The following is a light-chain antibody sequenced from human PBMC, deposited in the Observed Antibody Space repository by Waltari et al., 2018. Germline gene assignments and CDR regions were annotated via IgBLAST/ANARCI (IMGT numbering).Light chain of an antibody. V-gene: IGKV1-27*01. Sequence: DFQMTQSPPSLSASVGDRVTITCRASQGITNYLAWYQQRPGKVPKLLIYAASTLQSGVPSRVSCSVSGTDFTLTISSLQPEDVATYYCQKYNAAPWTFGQGTKVEI. CDR3: QKYNAAPWT. CDR1: QGITNY. J-gene: IGKJ1*01. CDR2: AAS.